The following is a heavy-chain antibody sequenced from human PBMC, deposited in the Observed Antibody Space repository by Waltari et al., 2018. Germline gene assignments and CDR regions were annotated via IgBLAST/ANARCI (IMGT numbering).Heavy chain of an antibody. CDR1: GFTFSSYG. D-gene: IGHD3-16*02. CDR2: IRYDGSNK. J-gene: IGHJ4*02. V-gene: IGHV3-33*01. CDR3: ARENYDYVWGSYRQYYFDY. Sequence: QVQLVESGGGVVQPGRSLRLSCAASGFTFSSYGMHWVRPAPGQGLVWVAVIRYDGSNKYYADSVKGRFTISRDNSKNTLYLQMNSLRAEDTAVYYCARENYDYVWGSYRQYYFDYWGQGTLVTVSS.